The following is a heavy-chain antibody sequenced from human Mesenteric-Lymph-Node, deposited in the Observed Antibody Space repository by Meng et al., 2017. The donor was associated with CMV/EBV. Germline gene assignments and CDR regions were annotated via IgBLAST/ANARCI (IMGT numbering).Heavy chain of an antibody. D-gene: IGHD1-26*01. V-gene: IGHV4-39*07. CDR1: GDSISSSSYY. Sequence: SETLSLTCTVSGDSISSSSYYWGWIRQPPGKGLEWIGSIYYTGSTYYNPSLKSRVTISVDTSKNQFSLRLSSVTAADTAVYYCARERRWGVGATDYFDYWGQGRLVTVSS. CDR3: ARERRWGVGATDYFDY. J-gene: IGHJ4*02. CDR2: IYYTGST.